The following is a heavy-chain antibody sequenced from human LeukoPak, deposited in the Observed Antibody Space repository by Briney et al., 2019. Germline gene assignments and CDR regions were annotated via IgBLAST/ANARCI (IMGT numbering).Heavy chain of an antibody. V-gene: IGHV1-69*05. CDR3: ASDPVWSGYSSPRLSY. D-gene: IGHD3-3*01. Sequence: ASVKVSCKASGGTFSSYAISWVRQAPGQGLEWMGGIIPIFGTANYAQKFQGRVTITTDESTSTAYMELSSLRSEDTAVYYCASDPVWSGYSSPRLSYWGQGTLVTVSS. J-gene: IGHJ4*02. CDR2: IIPIFGTA. CDR1: GGTFSSYA.